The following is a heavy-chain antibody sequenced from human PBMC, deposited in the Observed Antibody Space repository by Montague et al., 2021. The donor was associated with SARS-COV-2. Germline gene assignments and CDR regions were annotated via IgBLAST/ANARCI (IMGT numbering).Heavy chain of an antibody. CDR1: GGSISSSSYY. CDR3: ARHASYDYSKDLYYYYYHGMDV. Sequence: SETLSLTCTVSGGSISSSSYYWGWIRQPPGKGLEWIGSIYYSGSTYYNPSLKSRVTISVDTSKNQFSLKLSSVTAADTAVYYCARHASYDYSKDLYYYYYHGMDVWGQGTTVTVSS. V-gene: IGHV4-39*01. D-gene: IGHD4-11*01. CDR2: IYYSGST. J-gene: IGHJ6*02.